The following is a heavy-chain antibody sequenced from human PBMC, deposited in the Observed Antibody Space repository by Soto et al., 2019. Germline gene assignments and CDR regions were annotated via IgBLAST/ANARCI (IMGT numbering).Heavy chain of an antibody. CDR2: ISAYNGNT. J-gene: IGHJ6*02. CDR1: GYTFTSYG. D-gene: IGHD3-16*01. CDR3: ARDGVLGENCYCCGMDV. V-gene: IGHV1-18*01. Sequence: QVQLVQSGAEVKKPGASVKVSCKASGYTFTSYGISWVRQAPGQGLEWMGWISAYNGNTNYAQKLQGRVTMTTDTSTRTGYVELRSLSADDTAVYYCARDGVLGENCYCCGMDVWGQGSTVAVSS.